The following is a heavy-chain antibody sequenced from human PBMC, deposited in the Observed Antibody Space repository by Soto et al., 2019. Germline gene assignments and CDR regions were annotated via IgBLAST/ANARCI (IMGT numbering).Heavy chain of an antibody. CDR2: INAGDGNT. D-gene: IGHD2-21*02. CDR3: ASAYCGGDCSNYYYGMDV. Sequence: ASVKVCCKASGYTFTSYAIHWVRQAPGQRLEWMGWINAGDGNTKYSQKFQGRVTITRDTSASTAYMELSSLRSEDTAVYYCASAYCGGDCSNYYYGMDVWGQGTTVTVSS. V-gene: IGHV1-3*01. J-gene: IGHJ6*02. CDR1: GYTFTSYA.